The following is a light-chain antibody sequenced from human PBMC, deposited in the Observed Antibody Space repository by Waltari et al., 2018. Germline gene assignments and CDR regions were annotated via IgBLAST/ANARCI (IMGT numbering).Light chain of an antibody. CDR1: QGISHW. J-gene: IGKJ5*01. CDR2: AAS. V-gene: IGKV1-12*01. Sequence: IRMTQSPSTVSASVGDTVTLTCRASQGISHWLAWYQQRPGKAPKLLIYAASNLQPGVPSRFGGSGSVTDFTLTITDLQPEDFGTYFCQQTNTFPLTFGQGTRLEIK. CDR3: QQTNTFPLT.